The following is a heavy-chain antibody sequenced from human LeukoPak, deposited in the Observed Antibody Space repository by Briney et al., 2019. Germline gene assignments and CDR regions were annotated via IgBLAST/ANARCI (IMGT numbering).Heavy chain of an antibody. Sequence: GGSLRLSCAASGFIFTSYDMHWVRQATDKGLAWVAVTSSDGGLKLYADSVKGRFTISRDNSKNTLFLQMNSLRPEDTAVYSCARDPVSDKPDYFDDWGQGTLVTVSS. D-gene: IGHD1-14*01. CDR1: GFIFTSYD. CDR2: TSSDGGLK. CDR3: ARDPVSDKPDYFDD. V-gene: IGHV3-30*03. J-gene: IGHJ4*02.